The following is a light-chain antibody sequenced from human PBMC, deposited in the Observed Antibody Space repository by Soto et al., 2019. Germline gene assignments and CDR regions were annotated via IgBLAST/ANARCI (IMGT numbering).Light chain of an antibody. V-gene: IGKV4-1*01. Sequence: DIVMTQSPNSLDGSLVESCSISCTPSHYIFYSSNNKNYLAWFQQKPGQPPQLLIYWASTRESGVPDRFSGSGSETDFPLTISSLQAEDVATYYRQQYYSSPTWTFGQGTKV. CDR1: HYIFYSSNNKNY. CDR2: WAS. J-gene: IGKJ1*01. CDR3: QQYYSSPTWT.